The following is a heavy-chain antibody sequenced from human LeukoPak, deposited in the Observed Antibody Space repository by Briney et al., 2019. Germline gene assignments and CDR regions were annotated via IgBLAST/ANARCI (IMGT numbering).Heavy chain of an antibody. Sequence: GGSLRLSCAASGFTFSSYAMSWVRQAPGKGLEWVSAISGSGGSTYSADSVKGRFTISRDNGKNSLSLQMNSLRAEDTAVYYCAKDGGTHFDHWGQGTLVTVSS. J-gene: IGHJ4*02. D-gene: IGHD1-26*01. V-gene: IGHV3-23*01. CDR2: ISGSGGST. CDR3: AKDGGTHFDH. CDR1: GFTFSSYA.